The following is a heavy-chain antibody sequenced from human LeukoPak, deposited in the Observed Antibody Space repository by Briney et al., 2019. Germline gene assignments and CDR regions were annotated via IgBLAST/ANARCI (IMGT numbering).Heavy chain of an antibody. CDR3: ARDAFNSSGWRFDY. CDR1: GYTFTGYY. D-gene: IGHD6-19*01. Sequence: ASVNVSCKASGYTFTGYYMHWVRQAPGQGLEWMGWINPNSGGTNYAQKFQGRVTMTRDTSISTAYMELSRLRSDDTAVYYCARDAFNSSGWRFDYWGQGTLVTVSS. V-gene: IGHV1-2*02. CDR2: INPNSGGT. J-gene: IGHJ4*02.